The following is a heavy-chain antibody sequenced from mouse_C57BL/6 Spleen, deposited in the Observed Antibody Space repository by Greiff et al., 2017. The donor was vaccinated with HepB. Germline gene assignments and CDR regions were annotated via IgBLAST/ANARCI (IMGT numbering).Heavy chain of an antibody. Sequence: QVQLQQPGAELVMPGASVKLSCKASGYTFTSYWMHWVKQRPGQGLEWIGAIDPSDSYTNYNQKFKGKSTLTVDKSSITAYMQLSSLTSEDSAGYYCARSLVVYAMDYWGQGTSVTVSS. J-gene: IGHJ4*01. V-gene: IGHV1-69*01. CDR3: ARSLVVYAMDY. CDR1: GYTFTSYW. D-gene: IGHD2-10*02. CDR2: IDPSDSYT.